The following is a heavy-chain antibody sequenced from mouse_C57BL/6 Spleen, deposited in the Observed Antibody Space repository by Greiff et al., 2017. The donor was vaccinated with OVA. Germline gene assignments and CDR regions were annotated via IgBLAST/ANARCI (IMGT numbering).Heavy chain of an antibody. D-gene: IGHD1-1*01. V-gene: IGHV1-69*01. Sequence: QVQLQQPGAELVMPGASVKLSCKASGYTFTSYWMHWVKQRPGQGLEWIGEIDPSDSYTNYNQKFTGKSTLTVDKSSSTAYMQLSSLTSEDSAVYYCAIYYYGSSWYFDVWGTGTTVTVSS. CDR3: AIYYYGSSWYFDV. CDR2: IDPSDSYT. CDR1: GYTFTSYW. J-gene: IGHJ1*03.